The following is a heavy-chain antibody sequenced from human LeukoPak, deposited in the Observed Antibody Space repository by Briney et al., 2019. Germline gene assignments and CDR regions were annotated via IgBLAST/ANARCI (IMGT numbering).Heavy chain of an antibody. CDR1: GFTVSSNC. D-gene: IGHD3-10*01. J-gene: IGHJ4*02. CDR3: ARVWFGYFFQ. V-gene: IGHV3-53*01. CDR2: IHTGGTT. Sequence: GGSLRLSCAVSGFTVSSNCMTWVRQAPGKGLEWVSVIHTGGTTHYADSVKGRFTISKDNSNNTVYLQMNSVRVEDTAVYYCARVWFGYFFQWGQGALVTVSS.